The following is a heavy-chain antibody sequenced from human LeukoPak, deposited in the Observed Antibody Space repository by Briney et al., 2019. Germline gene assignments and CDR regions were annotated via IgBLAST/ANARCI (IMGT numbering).Heavy chain of an antibody. V-gene: IGHV3-30*18. J-gene: IGHJ4*02. CDR3: AKPYYYDRSGSGVNHFDY. CDR2: ISYDGSRK. CDR1: GFTFSSYG. Sequence: PGRSLRLSCAASGFTFSSYGIHWVRQAPGKGLEWVAVISYDGSRKYYADSVKGRFTISRDNSKNTLYLQMNSLRAEDTAVYYCAKPYYYDRSGSGVNHFDYWGQGTLVTVSS. D-gene: IGHD3-22*01.